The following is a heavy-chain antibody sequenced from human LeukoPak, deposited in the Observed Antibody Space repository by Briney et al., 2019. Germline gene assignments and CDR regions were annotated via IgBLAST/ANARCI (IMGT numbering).Heavy chain of an antibody. J-gene: IGHJ5*02. Sequence: ASVKVSCKASGYTFTSYDINWVRQATGQGLEWMGWMNPNSGNTGYAQKFQGRVTMTRNTSISTAYMELSSLRSEDTAVYYCARARFIAAAGRNWSDPWGQGTLVTVSS. CDR1: GYTFTSYD. D-gene: IGHD6-13*01. CDR3: ARARFIAAAGRNWSDP. CDR2: MNPNSGNT. V-gene: IGHV1-8*01.